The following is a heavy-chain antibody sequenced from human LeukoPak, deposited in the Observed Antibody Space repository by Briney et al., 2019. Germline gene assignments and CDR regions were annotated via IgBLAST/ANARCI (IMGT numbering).Heavy chain of an antibody. CDR2: TNPNSGGT. CDR1: GYTFTGYY. CDR3: AALAVAGNFDY. V-gene: IGHV1-2*02. J-gene: IGHJ4*02. Sequence: ASVKVSCKASGYTFTGYYMHWVRQAPGQGLEWMGWTNPNSGGTNYAQKFQGRVTMTRDTSISTAYMELSRLRSDDTAVYYYAALAVAGNFDYWGQGTLVTVSS. D-gene: IGHD6-19*01.